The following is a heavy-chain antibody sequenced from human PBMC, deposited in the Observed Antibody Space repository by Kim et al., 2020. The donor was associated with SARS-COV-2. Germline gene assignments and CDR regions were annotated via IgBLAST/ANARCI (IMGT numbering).Heavy chain of an antibody. J-gene: IGHJ4*02. D-gene: IGHD1-20*01. CDR3: ARDLRDNWNDGRLDY. V-gene: IGHV4-31*02. Sequence: PALKSRVTRSVDTPKNQFSLKLSSVTAADTAVYYCARDLRDNWNDGRLDYWGQGTLVTVSS.